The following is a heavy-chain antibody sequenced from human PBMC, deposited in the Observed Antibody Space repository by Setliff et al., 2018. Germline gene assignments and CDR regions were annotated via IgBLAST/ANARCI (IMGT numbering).Heavy chain of an antibody. J-gene: IGHJ5*02. V-gene: IGHV4-30-4*08. CDR2: IYSSGST. CDR1: GGSISSGDYY. D-gene: IGHD2-2*01. CDR3: ARAWTPGIVVVPAAILKNAWFDP. Sequence: SETLSLTCTVSGGSISSGDYYWSWIRQPPGKGLEWIGYIYSSGSTYYNPSLKSRVSISVDTSKNQFSLKLSSVTAADTAVYYCARAWTPGIVVVPAAILKNAWFDPWGQGTLVTVSS.